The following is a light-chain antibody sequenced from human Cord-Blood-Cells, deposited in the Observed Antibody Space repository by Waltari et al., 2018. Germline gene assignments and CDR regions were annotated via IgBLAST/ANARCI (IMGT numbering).Light chain of an antibody. J-gene: IGLJ2*01. CDR1: SSDVGSSNP. V-gene: IGLV2-23*01. Sequence: QSALTQPASVSGSPGPSLTLSCTGTSSDVGSSNPVSWYPQHPGKAPKLMIYEGSKRPSGVSNRFSGSKSGNTASLTISGLQAEDEADYYCCSYAGSSTLVFGGGTKLTVL. CDR3: CSYAGSSTLV. CDR2: EGS.